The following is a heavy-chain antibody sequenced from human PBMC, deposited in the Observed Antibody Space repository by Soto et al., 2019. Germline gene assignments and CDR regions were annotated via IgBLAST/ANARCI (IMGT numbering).Heavy chain of an antibody. V-gene: IGHV1-8*01. CDR3: ARPYAYIWGSPWAQDNWFDP. CDR1: GYTFTSYD. CDR2: MNPNSGNT. J-gene: IGHJ5*02. D-gene: IGHD3-16*01. Sequence: ASVKVSCKASGYTFTSYDINWVRQATGQGLEWMGWMNPNSGNTGYAQKFQGRVTMTRNTSISTAYMELSSLRSEDTAVYYCARPYAYIWGSPWAQDNWFDPWGQGTLVTVSS.